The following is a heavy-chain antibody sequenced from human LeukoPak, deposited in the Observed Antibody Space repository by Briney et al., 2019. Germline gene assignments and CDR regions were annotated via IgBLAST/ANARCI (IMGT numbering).Heavy chain of an antibody. CDR2: INPDSGCA. CDR1: GFTFTGYY. D-gene: IGHD3-22*01. CDR3: ARDLDDSSGDDY. Sequence: ASVKVSCKTSGFTFTGYYIHWVRQAPGQGFEWIGWINPDSGCADYAQKVQVRVTMTRDTSISTVYMELNSLTSDDTAVYYCARDLDDSSGDDYWGQGTLVTVSS. V-gene: IGHV1-2*02. J-gene: IGHJ4*02.